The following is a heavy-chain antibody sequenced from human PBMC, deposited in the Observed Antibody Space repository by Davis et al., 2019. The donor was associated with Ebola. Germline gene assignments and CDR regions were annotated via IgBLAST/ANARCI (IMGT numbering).Heavy chain of an antibody. CDR1: GFAFDSYA. J-gene: IGHJ4*02. D-gene: IGHD4-11*01. Sequence: ALKISCAASGFAFDSYALHWVRQVPGKGLEWVAVISADGTNKKHADSVEGRFTISRDKSKSTLYLEMRRVRLEDTAVYYCARGAAVMTTGDFPDWGQGTLVTVSS. CDR3: ARGAAVMTTGDFPD. V-gene: IGHV3-30*15. CDR2: ISADGTNK.